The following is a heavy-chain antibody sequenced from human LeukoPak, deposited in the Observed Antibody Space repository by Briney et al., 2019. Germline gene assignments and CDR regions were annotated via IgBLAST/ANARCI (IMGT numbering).Heavy chain of an antibody. D-gene: IGHD3-9*01. Sequence: GESLKISCAASAFTFSTYAMSWVRQAPGKGLEWVSVITGGGVNTFYADSVKGRFTISRDNAKNSLYLQMNSLRAEDTAVYYCARDRPTLTGYYPFDYWGQGTLVTVSS. V-gene: IGHV3-21*01. CDR1: AFTFSTYA. J-gene: IGHJ4*02. CDR3: ARDRPTLTGYYPFDY. CDR2: ITGGGVNT.